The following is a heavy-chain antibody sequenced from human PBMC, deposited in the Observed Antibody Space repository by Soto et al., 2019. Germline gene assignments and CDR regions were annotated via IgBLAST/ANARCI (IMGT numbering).Heavy chain of an antibody. CDR3: AKDLGLQGNAFDI. V-gene: IGHV3-9*01. J-gene: IGHJ3*02. D-gene: IGHD1-1*01. CDR1: EFTFVDYG. CDR2: ISWNGGSI. Sequence: PGGSLRVSCAASEFTFVDYGMHWVRQAPGKGLEWVSGISWNGGSIGYADSVKGRFTISRDNAKNSLYLQMNSLRAEDTALYYCAKDLGLQGNAFDIWGQGTMVTVSS.